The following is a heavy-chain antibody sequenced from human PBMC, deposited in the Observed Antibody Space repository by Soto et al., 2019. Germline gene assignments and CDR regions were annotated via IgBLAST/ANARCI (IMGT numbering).Heavy chain of an antibody. J-gene: IGHJ6*03. V-gene: IGHV4-59*08. CDR2: IYYRGGT. Sequence: QVQLQESGPGLVKTSEPLSLTCTLSVGSISGFYWSWIRQPPGKGLEWIGFIYYRGGTNYNPSLKSRVTISLDTSKILFSVKLSSVTVADTAVYDCARQPPYYYYYIDVWGKGTTVTVSS. CDR1: VGSISGFY. CDR3: ARQPPYYYYYIDV.